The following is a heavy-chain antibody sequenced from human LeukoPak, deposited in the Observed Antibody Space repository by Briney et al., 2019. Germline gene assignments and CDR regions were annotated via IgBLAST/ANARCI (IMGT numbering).Heavy chain of an antibody. CDR2: INGSGGST. Sequence: PGGSLRLSCAASGFTLSSYAMSWVRQAPGKGLEWVSAINGSGGSTYYADSAKGRFTISRDNSKNTLYLQMTSLRAEDTAVYYCAKDGSDYYASGRSQPPYYYYCYSMDVWGKGTTVTVSS. J-gene: IGHJ6*04. D-gene: IGHD3-10*01. V-gene: IGHV3-23*01. CDR1: GFTLSSYA. CDR3: AKDGSDYYASGRSQPPYYYYCYSMDV.